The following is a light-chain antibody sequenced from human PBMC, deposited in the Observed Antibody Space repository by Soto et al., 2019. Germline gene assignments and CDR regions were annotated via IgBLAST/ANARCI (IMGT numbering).Light chain of an antibody. CDR2: EGS. CDR1: SSDVGAYNL. Sequence: QSALTQPASVSGSPEQSITISCTGTSSDVGAYNLVSWYQQHPGKAPRLIIYEGSKRPSGISHRFSGSKSDNTASLAISGLRTEDEADYYCAAWDDSLSGVVFGGGTKVTVL. CDR3: AAWDDSLSGVV. V-gene: IGLV2-14*02. J-gene: IGLJ2*01.